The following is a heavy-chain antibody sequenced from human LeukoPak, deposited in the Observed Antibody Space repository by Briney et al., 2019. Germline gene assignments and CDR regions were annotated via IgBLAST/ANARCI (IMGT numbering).Heavy chain of an antibody. CDR3: AKDIVVSGYYGMDV. Sequence: GGSLRLSCAASGFTFSSYAMSWVRQAPGKGLEWVSSIRTNGGSTYYADSVKGRFTVSRDNSKNRLYLQMNSLRAEDTAVYYCAKDIVVSGYYGMDVWGQGTTVTVSS. CDR1: GFTFSSYA. D-gene: IGHD2-21*01. V-gene: IGHV3-23*01. CDR2: IRTNGGST. J-gene: IGHJ6*02.